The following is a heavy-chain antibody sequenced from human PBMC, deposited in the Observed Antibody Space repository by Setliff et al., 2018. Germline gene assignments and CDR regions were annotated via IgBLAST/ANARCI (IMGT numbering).Heavy chain of an antibody. Sequence: ASVKVSCKASGYTFTDHYLYWVRQAPGQGLECMGRINPNNGGTNYAQKFQGRVTLTRDTSITTVYMELSTLTSDDTAVSYCGREGLSCEPRPSHSKTQLCPQFSGCSFADTACSWNCLW. CDR2: INPNNGGT. D-gene: IGHD5-18*01. CDR1: GYTFTDHY. CDR3: GREGLSCEPRPSHSKTQLCPQFSGCSFADTACSWNCL. J-gene: IGHJ2*01. V-gene: IGHV1-2*06.